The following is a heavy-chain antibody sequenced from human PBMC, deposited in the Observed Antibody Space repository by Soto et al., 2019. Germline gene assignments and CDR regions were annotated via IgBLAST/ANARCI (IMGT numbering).Heavy chain of an antibody. V-gene: IGHV1-8*01. CDR3: ARAVGSVSRMDV. D-gene: IGHD2-2*03. J-gene: IGHJ6*02. CDR2: MNPNIDNT. Sequence: QVQLVQSGAEVKKPGASVKVSCKASGYTFTSYDINWVRQATGQGLEWMGWMNPNIDNTGYAQKFQGRLTFTRNTSITTAFMELSSLGSEDTAVYFCARAVGSVSRMDVWGQGTTVTVS. CDR1: GYTFTSYD.